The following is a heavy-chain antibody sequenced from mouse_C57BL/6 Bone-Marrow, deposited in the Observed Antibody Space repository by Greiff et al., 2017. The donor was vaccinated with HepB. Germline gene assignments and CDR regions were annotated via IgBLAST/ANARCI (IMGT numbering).Heavy chain of an antibody. J-gene: IGHJ4*01. CDR1: GFTFSSYG. CDR3: ARHSNLYAMDY. V-gene: IGHV5-6*01. Sequence: EVQLQESGGDLVKPGGSLKLSCAASGFTFSSYGMSWVRQTPDKRLEWVATISSGGSYTYYPDSVKGRFTISRDNAKNTLYLQMGSLKSEDTAMYYCARHSNLYAMDYWGQGTSVTVSS. D-gene: IGHD2-5*01. CDR2: ISSGGSYT.